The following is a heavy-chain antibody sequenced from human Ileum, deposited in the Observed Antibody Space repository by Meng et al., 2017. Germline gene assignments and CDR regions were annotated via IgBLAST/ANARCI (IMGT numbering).Heavy chain of an antibody. V-gene: IGHV3-23*01. Sequence: GGSLRLSCAASGFTFSSYAMSWVRQAPGKGLEWVSAISGSGGSTYYADSVKGRFTISRDNSKNTLYLQMNSLRAEDTAVYYCARDRGADYYYYYYGMDVWGQGTTVTVSS. D-gene: IGHD4-11*01. CDR2: ISGSGGST. J-gene: IGHJ6*02. CDR1: GFTFSSYA. CDR3: ARDRGADYYYYYYGMDV.